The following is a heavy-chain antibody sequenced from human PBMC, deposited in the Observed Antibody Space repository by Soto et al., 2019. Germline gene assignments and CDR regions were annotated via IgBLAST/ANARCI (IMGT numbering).Heavy chain of an antibody. CDR2: INWNSGSI. J-gene: IGHJ1*01. V-gene: IGHV3-9*01. CDR1: GFTFDDYA. D-gene: IGHD6-13*01. Sequence: GGSLRLSCAASGFTFDDYAMHWVRQVPGKGLEWVSGINWNSGSIGYGDSVKGRFAISRGNAKNSLHLQMNSLSAEDTAFYYCVKDESINWYSGHFRHWGQGTLVTVSS. CDR3: VKDESINWYSGHFRH.